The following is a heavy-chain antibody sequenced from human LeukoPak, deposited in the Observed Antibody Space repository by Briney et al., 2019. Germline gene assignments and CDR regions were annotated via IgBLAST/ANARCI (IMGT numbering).Heavy chain of an antibody. J-gene: IGHJ3*02. Sequence: GGSLRLSCAASGFTFSNSAMSWVRQAPGKGLEWFSTLSGSGITTYYADSVKGRFTISRDNSKNTLYLQMNSLRAEDTAVYYCAKDYGDIAMAEAPNDAFDIWGQGTMVTVSS. CDR3: AKDYGDIAMAEAPNDAFDI. D-gene: IGHD5-18*01. CDR2: LSGSGITT. CDR1: GFTFSNSA. V-gene: IGHV3-23*01.